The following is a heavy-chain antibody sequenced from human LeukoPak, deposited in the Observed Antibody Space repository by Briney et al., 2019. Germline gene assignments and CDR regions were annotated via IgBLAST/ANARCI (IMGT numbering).Heavy chain of an antibody. Sequence: SQTLSLTCTASGGPISSGAYYWSWIRQHPGKGLEWIGYIYYSGSTYYNPSLKSRVIISIDTSKNQFSLNLSSVTAADTAVYYCARAPIGSGNDYYFDYWGQGTLVTVSS. CDR3: ARAPIGSGNDYYFDY. J-gene: IGHJ4*02. D-gene: IGHD3-10*01. CDR2: IYYSGST. CDR1: GGPISSGAYY. V-gene: IGHV4-31*03.